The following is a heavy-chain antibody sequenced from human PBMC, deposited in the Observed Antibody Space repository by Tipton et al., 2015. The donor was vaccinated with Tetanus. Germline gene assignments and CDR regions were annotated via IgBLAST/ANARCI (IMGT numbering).Heavy chain of an antibody. Sequence: TLSLTCSVSGGYVSTSGHYWGWIRQAPGKGLEWLGSTYYSGSPHYNPSLNSRVTVFADPSKNQFPLNLISVTAADTAVYYCARQGYNGTYQFDYWGQGILVTVSS. CDR2: TYYSGSP. D-gene: IGHD1-26*01. CDR3: ARQGYNGTYQFDY. CDR1: GGYVSTSGHY. J-gene: IGHJ4*02. V-gene: IGHV4-39*01.